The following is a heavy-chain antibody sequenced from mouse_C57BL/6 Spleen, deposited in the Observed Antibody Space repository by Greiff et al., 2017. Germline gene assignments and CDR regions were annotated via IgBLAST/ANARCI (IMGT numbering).Heavy chain of an antibody. D-gene: IGHD3-2*01. Sequence: VQLQQSGAELVRPGASVKLSCTASGFNIKDDYMHWVKQRPEQGLEWIGWIDPENGDTEYASKFQGKATITADTSSNTAYLQLSSLTSEDTAVYYCTTSDSDYFDYWGQGTTLTVSS. V-gene: IGHV14-4*01. CDR2: IDPENGDT. CDR1: GFNIKDDY. J-gene: IGHJ2*01. CDR3: TTSDSDYFDY.